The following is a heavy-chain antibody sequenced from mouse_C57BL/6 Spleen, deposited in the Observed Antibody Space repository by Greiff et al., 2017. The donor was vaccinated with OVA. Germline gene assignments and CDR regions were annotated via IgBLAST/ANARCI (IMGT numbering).Heavy chain of an antibody. CDR1: GYTFTDYY. CDR2: IGPGSGST. J-gene: IGHJ2*01. D-gene: IGHD2-4*01. V-gene: IGHV1-77*01. Sequence: QVHVKQSGAELVKPGASVKISCKASGYTFTDYYINWVKQRPGQGLEWIGKIGPGSGSTYYNEKFKGKATLTADKSSSTAYMQLSSLTSEDSAVYFCAMYYDYDEDYFDYWGQGTTLTVSS. CDR3: AMYYDYDEDYFDY.